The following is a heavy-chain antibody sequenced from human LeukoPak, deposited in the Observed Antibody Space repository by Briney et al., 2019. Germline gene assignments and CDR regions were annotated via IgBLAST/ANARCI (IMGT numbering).Heavy chain of an antibody. V-gene: IGHV3-9*01. Sequence: PGRSLRLSCAASGFTFDDYAMHWVRHALGKGLEWVSGISWNSGSIGYADSVKGRFTISRDNSKNTLYLQMNSLRAEDTAVYYCAKVGTGVVAAWDAFDIWGQGTMVTVSS. J-gene: IGHJ3*02. CDR2: ISWNSGSI. D-gene: IGHD2-15*01. CDR3: AKVGTGVVAAWDAFDI. CDR1: GFTFDDYA.